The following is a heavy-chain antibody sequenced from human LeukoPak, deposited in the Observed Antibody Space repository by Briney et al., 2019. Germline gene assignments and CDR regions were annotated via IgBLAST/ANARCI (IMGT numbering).Heavy chain of an antibody. V-gene: IGHV3-7*01. J-gene: IGHJ5*01. Sequence: PGGSLRLSRAASGFTFSTYWMSWVRQTPGKGVEWVANIKEDGSRQYYVDSVKGRFTISRDNAKNSLYLQMNSLRVEDTAVYYCARDGGGYDSWGQGTLVTVSS. CDR2: IKEDGSRQ. CDR3: ARDGGGYDS. CDR1: GFTFSTYW. D-gene: IGHD5-24*01.